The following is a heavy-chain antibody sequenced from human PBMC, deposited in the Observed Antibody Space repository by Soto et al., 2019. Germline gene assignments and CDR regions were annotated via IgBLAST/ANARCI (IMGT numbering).Heavy chain of an antibody. CDR2: ISGSGGST. V-gene: IGHV3-23*01. Sequence: GGSLRLSCAASGFTFSSYAMSWVRQAPGKGLEWVSAISGSGGSTYYADSVKGRFTISRDNSKNTLYLQMNSLRAEDTAVYYCAKERSVDWGSDHDAFDIWGQGTMVTVSS. CDR1: GFTFSSYA. J-gene: IGHJ3*02. CDR3: AKERSVDWGSDHDAFDI. D-gene: IGHD7-27*01.